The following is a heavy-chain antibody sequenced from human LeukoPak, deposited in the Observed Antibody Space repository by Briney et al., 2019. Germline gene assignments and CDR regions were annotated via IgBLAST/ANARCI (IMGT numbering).Heavy chain of an antibody. CDR1: GFTFSNYA. CDR3: ANRNYYAKSDYYSYYFDY. Sequence: PGGSLRLSCAASGFTFSNYALSWVRQAPGKGLEWVSRISASGGSTVYADSVKGRFTISRDNSKNTLYLQMNSLRAEDTAVYYCANRNYYAKSDYYSYYFDYWGQGTLVTVSS. D-gene: IGHD3-22*01. J-gene: IGHJ4*02. CDR2: ISASGGST. V-gene: IGHV3-23*01.